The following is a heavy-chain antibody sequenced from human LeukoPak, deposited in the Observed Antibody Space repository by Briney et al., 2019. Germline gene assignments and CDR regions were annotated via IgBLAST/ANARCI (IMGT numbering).Heavy chain of an antibody. CDR3: AREWELGANGPNAFDI. V-gene: IGHV1-69*04. Sequence: SVKVSCKASGGTFSSYAISWVRQAPGQGLEWMGRIIPILGIANYAQKFQGRVTITADKSTSTAYMELSSLRSEDTAVYYRAREWELGANGPNAFDIWGQGTMVTVSS. J-gene: IGHJ3*02. CDR2: IIPILGIA. D-gene: IGHD1-26*01. CDR1: GGTFSSYA.